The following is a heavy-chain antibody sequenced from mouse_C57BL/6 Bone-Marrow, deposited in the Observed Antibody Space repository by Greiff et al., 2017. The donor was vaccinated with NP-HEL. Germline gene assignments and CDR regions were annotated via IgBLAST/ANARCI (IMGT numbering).Heavy chain of an antibody. V-gene: IGHV10-1*01. Sequence: EVKLVESGGGLVQPRGSLKLSCAASGFSFNTYAMNWVRQAPGKGLEWVARISSKSNNYYTYDAVSGKDRFTISRDDSESMLYLQMNNLKTEDTAMYYCVRQDSNYLAGFAYWGQGTLVTVSA. CDR2: ISSKSNNYYT. D-gene: IGHD2-5*01. CDR1: GFSFNTYA. CDR3: VRQDSNYLAGFAY. J-gene: IGHJ3*01.